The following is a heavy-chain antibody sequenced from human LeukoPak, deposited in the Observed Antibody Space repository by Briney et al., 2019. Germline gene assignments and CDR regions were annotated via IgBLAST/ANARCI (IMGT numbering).Heavy chain of an antibody. CDR1: VYTFTGYY. V-gene: IGHV1-2*02. J-gene: IGHJ4*02. CDR3: ARGRITMVPGVIYY. Sequence: ASVTVSRKASVYTFTGYYMHWVRQAPGQGLEWMGWINPNSGGTNYPQKFQGRVTMTRDTSISTAYMELSRLRSDDTAVYYCARGRITMVPGVIYYWGQGTLVTVSS. D-gene: IGHD3-10*01. CDR2: INPNSGGT.